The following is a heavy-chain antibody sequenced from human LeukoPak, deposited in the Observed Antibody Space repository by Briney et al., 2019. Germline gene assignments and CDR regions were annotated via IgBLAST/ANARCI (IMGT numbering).Heavy chain of an antibody. D-gene: IGHD5-24*01. CDR3: AREGARRDGYNSGLDY. CDR1: GFTFSSYV. V-gene: IGHV3-30*04. J-gene: IGHJ4*02. Sequence: PGRSRRLSCAASGFTFSSYVMHWVRQAPGKGLEWVAVILFDGSNKYYADSVKGRFTISRDNSKNTLYLQVNSLRAEDTAVYYCAREGARRDGYNSGLDYWGQGTLVTVSS. CDR2: ILFDGSNK.